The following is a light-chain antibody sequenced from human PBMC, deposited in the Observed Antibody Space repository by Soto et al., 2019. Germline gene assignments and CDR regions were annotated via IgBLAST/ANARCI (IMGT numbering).Light chain of an antibody. CDR2: KAS. CDR1: QSISSW. V-gene: IGKV1-5*03. J-gene: IGKJ1*01. Sequence: IQMTQSPSTLSSSLGDRLTITCQASQSISSWLAWYQQKPGKAPKLLSYKASTLKSGVPSRFRGSASGTEFTLTISRLEPEDFEVYYCQQYGRSPWTFGQGTKVDI. CDR3: QQYGRSPWT.